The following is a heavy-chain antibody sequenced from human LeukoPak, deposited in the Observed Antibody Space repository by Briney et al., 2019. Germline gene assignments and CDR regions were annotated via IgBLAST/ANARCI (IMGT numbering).Heavy chain of an antibody. D-gene: IGHD3-16*02. J-gene: IGHJ4*02. CDR2: IYHSGST. CDR1: GGSISSGGYS. V-gene: IGHV4-30-2*01. Sequence: SETLSLTCAVSGGSISSGGYSWSWIRQPPGKGLEWIGYIYHSGSTYYNPSLKSRVTISVDRSKNQFSLKLSSVTAADTAVYYCARANYGITFVGVIVPYFDYWGQGTLVTVSS. CDR3: ARANYGITFVGVIVPYFDY.